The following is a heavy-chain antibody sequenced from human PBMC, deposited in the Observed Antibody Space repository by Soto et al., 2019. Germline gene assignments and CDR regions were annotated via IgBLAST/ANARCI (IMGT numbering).Heavy chain of an antibody. Sequence: EVQLLESGGGLVQPGGSLRLSCEASGFAFGRSAMSWVRQAPGMGLEWVSNIISDTARTHYADSVKGRFTISRVSSKNTMFMQMNSLKAAEPAVYYCATQDCSGAACSPPGWGQGTLVTVSS. CDR1: GFAFGRSA. CDR3: ATQDCSGAACSPPG. V-gene: IGHV3-23*01. CDR2: IISDTART. D-gene: IGHD2-15*01. J-gene: IGHJ4*02.